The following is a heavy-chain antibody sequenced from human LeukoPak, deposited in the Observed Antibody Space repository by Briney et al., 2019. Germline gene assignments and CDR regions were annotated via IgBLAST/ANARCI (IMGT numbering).Heavy chain of an antibody. CDR3: TRDSGYNAFDI. CDR1: GFTFSSYS. J-gene: IGHJ3*02. D-gene: IGHD5-12*01. Sequence: GGSLRLSCAASGFTFSSYSMNWVRQAPGKGLEWVSYISSSSSTIYYADSVKGRFTISRDNAKNSLYLQMNSLRAEDTAVYYCTRDSGYNAFDIWGQGTTVTVSS. V-gene: IGHV3-48*04. CDR2: ISSSSSTI.